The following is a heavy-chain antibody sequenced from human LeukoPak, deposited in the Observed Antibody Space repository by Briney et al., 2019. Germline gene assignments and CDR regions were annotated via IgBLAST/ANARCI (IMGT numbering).Heavy chain of an antibody. D-gene: IGHD3-22*01. CDR3: ARDGSYYYDSSGYYYIDY. V-gene: IGHV1-46*01. CDR2: INPSGGST. Sequence: ASVKVSCKASGYTFTSYYMHWVRQAPGQGLEWMGIINPSGGSTSYAQKFQGRVTMTRDTSTSTVYMELSSLRSEDMAVYYCARDGSYYYDSSGYYYIDYWGQGTLVTVSS. J-gene: IGHJ4*02. CDR1: GYTFTSYY.